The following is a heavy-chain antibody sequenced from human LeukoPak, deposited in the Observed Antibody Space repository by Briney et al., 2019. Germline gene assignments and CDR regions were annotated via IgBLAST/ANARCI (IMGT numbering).Heavy chain of an antibody. J-gene: IGHJ4*02. V-gene: IGHV4-31*01. CDR2: IYYSGST. CDR3: ARDKGGVRGVMRYYFDY. CDR1: VGSISSGGYY. D-gene: IGHD3-10*01. Sequence: SETLSLTCTVSVGSISSGGYYWSWIRQHPGKGLERIGNIYYSGSTYYHPSLQSQYTLSVDTSKNQFSLKLRSVIAADTAVYYCARDKGGVRGVMRYYFDYWGQGTLVTVSS.